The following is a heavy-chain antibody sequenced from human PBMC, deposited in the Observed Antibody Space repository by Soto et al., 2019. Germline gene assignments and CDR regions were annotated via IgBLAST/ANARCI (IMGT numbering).Heavy chain of an antibody. D-gene: IGHD2-21*01. Sequence: VGSLRLSCAASVFTFSSYGMHWLRQAPGKGLEWVAVISYDGSNKYYADSVKGRFTISRDNSKNTLYLQMNSLRAEDTAVYYCAKDVVLGYYYYYGMDVWGQGTTVTVSS. V-gene: IGHV3-30*18. CDR2: ISYDGSNK. CDR3: AKDVVLGYYYYYGMDV. CDR1: VFTFSSYG. J-gene: IGHJ6*02.